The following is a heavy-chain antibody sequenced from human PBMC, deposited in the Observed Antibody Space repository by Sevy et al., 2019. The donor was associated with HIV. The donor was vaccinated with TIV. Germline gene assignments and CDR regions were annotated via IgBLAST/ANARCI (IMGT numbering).Heavy chain of an antibody. Sequence: GGSLRLSCAASGFTFSSYSMNWVRQAPGKGLEWVSYISSRSSTIYYAESVKGRFTISRDNAKDSLYLQMNSLRAEDTAVYYCARGTGLGGYYYYGMDVWGQGTTVTVSS. CDR1: GFTFSSYS. J-gene: IGHJ6*02. CDR2: ISSRSSTI. CDR3: ARGTGLGGYYYYGMDV. D-gene: IGHD3-16*01. V-gene: IGHV3-48*01.